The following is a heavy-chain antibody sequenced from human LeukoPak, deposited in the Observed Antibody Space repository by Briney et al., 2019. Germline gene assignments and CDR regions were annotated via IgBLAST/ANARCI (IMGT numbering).Heavy chain of an antibody. CDR1: GFTFTGHG. V-gene: IGHV1-18*01. CDR3: ARGYDGYTGRHFDY. D-gene: IGHD5-18*01. Sequence: GASVKVSCTASGFTFTGHGFNWVRQAPGQGLEWMAWISAYNGNTNYAQKVQGRVTVTTDTSTRTAYMELRGLTSDDTAVYYCARGYDGYTGRHFDYWGQGTLVTVSS. CDR2: ISAYNGNT. J-gene: IGHJ4*02.